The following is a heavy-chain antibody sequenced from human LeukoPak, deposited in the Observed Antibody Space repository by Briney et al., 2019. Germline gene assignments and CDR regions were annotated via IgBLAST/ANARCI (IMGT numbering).Heavy chain of an antibody. CDR1: GLTFSSYW. CDR2: MKEDGGEK. V-gene: IGHV3-7*01. Sequence: GGSLRLSCAAPGLTFSSYWMSWVRKSPGKGLEWVANMKEDGGEKYYVDSVKGRFTISRDSVKNSLYLQMNSLRAEDTAVYYCARGVYEFDYWGQGTLVTVSS. J-gene: IGHJ4*02. D-gene: IGHD6-6*01. CDR3: ARGVYEFDY.